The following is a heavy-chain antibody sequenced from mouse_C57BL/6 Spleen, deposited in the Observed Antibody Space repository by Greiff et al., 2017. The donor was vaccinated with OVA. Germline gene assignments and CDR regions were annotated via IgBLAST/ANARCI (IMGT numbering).Heavy chain of an antibody. D-gene: IGHD2-5*01. Sequence: QVQLQQPGAELVKPGASVKLSCKASGYTFTSYWKHWVKQRPGQGLEWIGVIHPNSGSTNYNEKFKSKATLTVDKSSSTAYMQLSSLTSEDSAVYYCARRSNYYFDYWGQGTTLTVSS. V-gene: IGHV1-64*01. CDR1: GYTFTSYW. CDR2: IHPNSGST. J-gene: IGHJ2*01. CDR3: ARRSNYYFDY.